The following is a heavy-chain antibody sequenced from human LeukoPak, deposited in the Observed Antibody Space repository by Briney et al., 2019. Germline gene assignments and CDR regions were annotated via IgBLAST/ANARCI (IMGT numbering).Heavy chain of an antibody. J-gene: IGHJ4*02. CDR2: IKSKTDGGTT. Sequence: GGSLRLSCAASGFSFSKAWMSWVRQAPGKGLEWVGRIKSKTDGGTTDYAAPVKGRFTISRDDSKNTLFLQVNSLKIEDTAVYYCTTVTLRPVGLWGQGTLVTVSS. V-gene: IGHV3-15*05. D-gene: IGHD3-10*01. CDR1: GFSFSKAW. CDR3: TTVTLRPVGL.